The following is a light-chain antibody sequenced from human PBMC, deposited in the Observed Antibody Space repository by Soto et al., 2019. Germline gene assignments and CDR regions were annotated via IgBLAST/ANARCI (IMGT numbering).Light chain of an antibody. CDR2: EVN. CDR1: SSDVGGYNY. J-gene: IGLJ2*01. CDR3: SSYVGSSTPVV. V-gene: IGLV2-8*01. Sequence: QSALTQPPSASGSPGQSVTISCTGTSSDVGGYNYVSWYQQHPGKAPKLMIYEVNRRPSGVPDRFSGSKSGNTASLTVSGLQAADEANYYCSSYVGSSTPVVFGGGTKLTVL.